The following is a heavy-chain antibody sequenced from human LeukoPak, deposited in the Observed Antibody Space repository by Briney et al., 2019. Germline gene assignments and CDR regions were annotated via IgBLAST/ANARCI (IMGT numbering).Heavy chain of an antibody. D-gene: IGHD2-15*01. J-gene: IGHJ1*01. CDR2: IIPIFGTA. CDR1: GGTFSSYA. CDR3: ARGRYVYSDEYFQH. Sequence: SVKVTCKASGGTFSSYAISWVRQAPGQGLEWMGGIIPIFGTANYAQKFQGRVTITTDESTSTAYMELSSLRSEDTAVYYCARGRYVYSDEYFQHWGQGTLVTVSS. V-gene: IGHV1-69*05.